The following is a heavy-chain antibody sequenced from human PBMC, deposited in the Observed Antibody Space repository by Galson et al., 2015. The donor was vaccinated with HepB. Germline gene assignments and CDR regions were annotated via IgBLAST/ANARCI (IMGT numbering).Heavy chain of an antibody. J-gene: IGHJ6*02. Sequence: SVKVSCKASGYTFTSYYMHWVRQAPGQGLEWMGIINPSGGSTSYAQKFQGRVTMTRDTSTSTVYMELSSLRSEDTAVYYCARDYLGYCSGGSCYDAPYYYYYYGMDVWGQGTTVTVSS. CDR3: ARDYLGYCSGGSCYDAPYYYYYYGMDV. V-gene: IGHV1-46*01. CDR2: INPSGGST. D-gene: IGHD2-15*01. CDR1: GYTFTSYY.